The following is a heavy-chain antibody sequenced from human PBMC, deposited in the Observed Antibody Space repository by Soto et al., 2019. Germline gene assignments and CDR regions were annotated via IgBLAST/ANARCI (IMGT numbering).Heavy chain of an antibody. CDR1: GDSVSSNSAA. V-gene: IGHV6-1*01. Sequence: SQTLSLTCAISGDSVSSNSAAWNWIRQSPSRGLEWLGRTYYRSKWYNDYAVSVKSRITINPDTSKNQFSLQLNSVTPEDTAVYYCARELGYCSGGSCYSYDYYYGMDVWGQGTTVTVS. D-gene: IGHD2-15*01. CDR3: ARELGYCSGGSCYSYDYYYGMDV. CDR2: TYYRSKWYN. J-gene: IGHJ6*02.